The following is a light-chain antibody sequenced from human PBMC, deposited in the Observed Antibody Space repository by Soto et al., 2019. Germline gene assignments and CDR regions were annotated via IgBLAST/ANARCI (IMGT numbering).Light chain of an antibody. CDR3: LQDNSSPWT. CDR2: TAS. CDR1: QAIRYD. Sequence: AIQMTQSPSSLSASVGDTVTITCRASQAIRYDLGWYQQRPGKAPRLLIYTASKLYTGVPLRFSGSGSGTDFILTISNLQPEDFATYYCLQDNSSPWTFGQGTKVEV. V-gene: IGKV1-6*01. J-gene: IGKJ1*01.